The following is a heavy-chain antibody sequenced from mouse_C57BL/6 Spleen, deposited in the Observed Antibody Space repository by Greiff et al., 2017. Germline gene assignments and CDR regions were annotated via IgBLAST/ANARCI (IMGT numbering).Heavy chain of an antibody. Sequence: EVMLVESGGGLVKPGGSLKLSCAASGFTFSDYGMHWVRQAPEKGLEWVAYISSGSSTIYYADTVKGRFTISRDNAKNTLFLQMTSLRSEDTAMYYCARRTITTVVARDFDYWGQGTTLTVSS. CDR2: ISSGSSTI. D-gene: IGHD1-1*01. V-gene: IGHV5-17*01. J-gene: IGHJ2*01. CDR1: GFTFSDYG. CDR3: ARRTITTVVARDFDY.